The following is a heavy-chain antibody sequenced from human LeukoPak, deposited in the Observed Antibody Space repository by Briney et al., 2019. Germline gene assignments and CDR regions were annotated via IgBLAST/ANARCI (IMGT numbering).Heavy chain of an antibody. D-gene: IGHD3-22*01. V-gene: IGHV4-59*12. CDR3: ARTYYDSRLDY. Sequence: SETLSLTCTVSGDSINNYYWSWIRQPPGKGLEWIGYIYYSGSTYYSPSLKSRVTISVDTSKNQFSLRLSSVTAADTAVYYCARTYYDSRLDYWGQGTLVTVSS. CDR1: GDSINNYY. J-gene: IGHJ4*02. CDR2: IYYSGST.